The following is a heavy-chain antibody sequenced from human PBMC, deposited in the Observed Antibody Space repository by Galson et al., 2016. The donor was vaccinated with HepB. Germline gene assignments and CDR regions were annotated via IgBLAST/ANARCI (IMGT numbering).Heavy chain of an antibody. Sequence: CAISGDSVSSSTATWNWIRQSPSRGLEWLGRTFYRSKWYSEYIVSVKGRMSINAETSNNHFSLQLNSVTPEDTAIYYCARGNVVASFDSWGQGTLVTVSS. V-gene: IGHV6-1*01. CDR3: ARGNVVASFDS. CDR2: TFYRSKWYS. D-gene: IGHD2-15*01. CDR1: GDSVSSSTAT. J-gene: IGHJ4*02.